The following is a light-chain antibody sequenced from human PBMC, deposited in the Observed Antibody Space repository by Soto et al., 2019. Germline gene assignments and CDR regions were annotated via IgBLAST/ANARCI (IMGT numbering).Light chain of an antibody. CDR2: GAS. V-gene: IGKV3-20*01. CDR1: QNMNSN. J-gene: IGKJ4*01. Sequence: EVVMTQSPDTLSVSPGERATLSCRASQNMNSNLAWYQQKPGQAPRLLIYGASSRVTGIPARFSGSGSGTDFTLTISRLEPEDFALYYCQQYGNSPLTFGGGTKVDIK. CDR3: QQYGNSPLT.